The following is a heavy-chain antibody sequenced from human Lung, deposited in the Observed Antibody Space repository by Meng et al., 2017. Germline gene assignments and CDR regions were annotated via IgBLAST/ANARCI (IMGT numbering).Heavy chain of an antibody. CDR1: GGSISSGGYY. Sequence: QVQLQESGPGLVKPSQTLSLTCAVSGGSISSGGYYWSWIRQHPGKGLEWIGYTFYTGSAYYNPSLKSRVTITADTSKNQFPLRLTSVTAADTAVYYCARAPDYGVGTWFDPWGQGTLVTVSS. J-gene: IGHJ5*02. CDR3: ARAPDYGVGTWFDP. D-gene: IGHD4-17*01. CDR2: TFYTGSA. V-gene: IGHV4-31*11.